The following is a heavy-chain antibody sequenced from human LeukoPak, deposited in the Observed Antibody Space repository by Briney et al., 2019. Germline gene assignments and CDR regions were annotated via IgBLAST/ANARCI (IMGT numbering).Heavy chain of an antibody. D-gene: IGHD3-22*01. V-gene: IGHV1-2*02. J-gene: IGHJ4*02. CDR1: GYTFTGYY. CDR3: ATSPRGSSGYYYNY. CDR2: INPNSGGT. Sequence: ASVKVSCKASGYTFTGYYMHWVRQAPGQGLEWMGWINPNSGGTNYAQKFQGRVTMTRGTSISTAYMELSRLRSDDTAVYYRATSPRGSSGYYYNYWGQGTLVTVSS.